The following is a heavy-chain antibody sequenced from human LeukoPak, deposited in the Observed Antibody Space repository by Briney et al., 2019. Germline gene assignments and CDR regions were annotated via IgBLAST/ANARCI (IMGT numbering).Heavy chain of an antibody. Sequence: SETLSLTCTVSGGSITSSTYYWGWIRQPPGKGLEWIASIYNSGSMSFNPSLKSRVTISLDTSKSQFSLKLSSVTAADTAMYYCARNLTMISAKGAFDLWGQGIMVTVSS. J-gene: IGHJ3*01. CDR1: GGSITSSTYY. D-gene: IGHD3-22*01. CDR3: ARNLTMISAKGAFDL. V-gene: IGHV4-39*07. CDR2: IYNSGSM.